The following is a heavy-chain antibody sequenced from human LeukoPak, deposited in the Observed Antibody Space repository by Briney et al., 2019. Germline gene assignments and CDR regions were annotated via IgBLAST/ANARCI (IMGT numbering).Heavy chain of an antibody. D-gene: IGHD3-9*01. V-gene: IGHV4-38-2*02. CDR1: GGSISSYY. CDR2: IYHSGST. J-gene: IGHJ4*02. Sequence: PSETLSLTCTVSGGSISSYYWSWIRQPPGKGLEWIGSIYHSGSTYYNPSLKSRVTISVDTSKNQFSLRLSSVTAADTAVYYCARAILRFWKAFTPDWLYGADFDYWGQGTLVTVSS. CDR3: ARAILRFWKAFTPDWLYGADFDY.